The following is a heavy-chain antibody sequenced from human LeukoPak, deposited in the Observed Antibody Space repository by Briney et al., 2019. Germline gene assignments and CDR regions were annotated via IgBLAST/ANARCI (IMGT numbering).Heavy chain of an antibody. CDR1: GFTFSSYW. D-gene: IGHD6-13*01. CDR3: ARAPRAAGTGDAFDI. Sequence: TGGSLRLSCAASGFTFSSYWMHWVRQAPGKGLVWVSRINTDGSSTSYADSVKGRFTISRDNAKNTLYLQMNSLRAEDTAVYYCARAPRAAGTGDAFDIWGQGTMVTVSS. V-gene: IGHV3-74*01. J-gene: IGHJ3*02. CDR2: INTDGSST.